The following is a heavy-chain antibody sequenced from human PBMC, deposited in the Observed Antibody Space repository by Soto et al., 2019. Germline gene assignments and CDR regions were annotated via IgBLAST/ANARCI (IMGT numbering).Heavy chain of an antibody. Sequence: QLQLQESGSGLVQPSQTLSLTCTASGGSISTSGYSWTWIRQPPGGGLKWIGSIYQTGRTYVIPSLKSRVTMSLDKSKNQFSLNLTSVTAADTALYYCAREMTIFGVAPGGGVDVWGQGTTVTVSS. CDR2: IYQTGRT. J-gene: IGHJ6*02. CDR1: GGSISTSGYS. D-gene: IGHD3-3*01. CDR3: AREMTIFGVAPGGGVDV. V-gene: IGHV4-30-2*01.